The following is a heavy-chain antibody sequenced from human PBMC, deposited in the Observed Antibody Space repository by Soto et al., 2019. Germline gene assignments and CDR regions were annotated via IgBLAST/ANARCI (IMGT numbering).Heavy chain of an antibody. Sequence: GASVKVSCKASGYTFTSYYMHWVRQAPGQGLEWMGIINPSGGSTSYAQKFQGRVTMTRDTSTSTVYMELSSLRSEDTAVYYCARELHYDYVWGSYRPNSPFDYWGQGTLVTVSS. CDR2: INPSGGST. CDR3: ARELHYDYVWGSYRPNSPFDY. D-gene: IGHD3-16*02. V-gene: IGHV1-46*01. J-gene: IGHJ4*02. CDR1: GYTFTSYY.